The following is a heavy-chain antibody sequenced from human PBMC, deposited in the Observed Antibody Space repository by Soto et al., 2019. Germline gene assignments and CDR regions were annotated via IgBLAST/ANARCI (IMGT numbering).Heavy chain of an antibody. J-gene: IGHJ4*02. D-gene: IGHD2-2*01. Sequence: GGSLRLSCAASGFTFSNFAMNWVRQTPGQGLEWVSSIGGGGVNTYYADSVKGRFTISRDNPKNTLFLQMNSLRAEDTAMYYCVKSRPGFDYWGQGT. CDR3: VKSRPGFDY. CDR2: IGGGGVNT. CDR1: GFTFSNFA. V-gene: IGHV3-23*01.